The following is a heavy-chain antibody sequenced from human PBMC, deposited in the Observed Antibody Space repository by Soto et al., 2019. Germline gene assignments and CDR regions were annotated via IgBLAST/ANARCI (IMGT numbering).Heavy chain of an antibody. Sequence: ASVKVSCKASGYTFTSYGISWVRQAPGQGLEWMGWISAYNGNTNYAQKLQGRVTMTTDTSTSTAYMELRSLRSDDTAVYYCARVVLGYCSAGSCYTFDYWGQGTLVTVSS. CDR3: ARVVLGYCSAGSCYTFDY. CDR1: GYTFTSYG. V-gene: IGHV1-18*01. D-gene: IGHD2-15*01. J-gene: IGHJ4*02. CDR2: ISAYNGNT.